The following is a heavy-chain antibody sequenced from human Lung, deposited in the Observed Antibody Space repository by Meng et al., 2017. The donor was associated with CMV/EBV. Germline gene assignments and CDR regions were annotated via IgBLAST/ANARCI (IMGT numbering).Heavy chain of an antibody. D-gene: IGHD3-22*01. Sequence: GESXKISCAASGFTFSSYAMHWVRQAPGKGLEWVAVISYDGSNKYYADSVKGRFTISRDNSKNTLYLQMNSLRAEDTAVYYCARIVTGITMIVVALDYWGQGTLVTFSS. V-gene: IGHV3-30-3*01. CDR2: ISYDGSNK. CDR3: ARIVTGITMIVVALDY. CDR1: GFTFSSYA. J-gene: IGHJ4*02.